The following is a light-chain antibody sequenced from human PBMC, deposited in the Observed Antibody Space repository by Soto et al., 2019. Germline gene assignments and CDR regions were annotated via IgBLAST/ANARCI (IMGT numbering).Light chain of an antibody. CDR3: QQRSNWPLT. CDR1: QSVCSY. Sequence: EIVMTQSPAILSVSPGERATLSCRATQSVCSYLAWYQQKPGQAPRLLIYDASNRATGIPARFSGSGSGTDFTLTISSLEPEDVAVYYCQQRSNWPLTFGGGTKVDIK. J-gene: IGKJ4*01. V-gene: IGKV3-11*01. CDR2: DAS.